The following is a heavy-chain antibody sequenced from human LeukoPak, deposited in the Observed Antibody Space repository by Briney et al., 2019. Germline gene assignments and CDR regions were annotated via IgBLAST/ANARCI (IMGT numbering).Heavy chain of an antibody. Sequence: SETLALTCSVSGDSISRSNYYWRWIRQHPGKGLEWIRYINYSGSTYYKPSLTSRVSTSVDTSKNQLSLKLSSVTAADTAVYYCAREYYDILTRFDPWGQGTLVTVSS. CDR2: INYSGST. V-gene: IGHV4-31*03. CDR3: AREYYDILTRFDP. J-gene: IGHJ5*02. CDR1: GDSISRSNYY. D-gene: IGHD3-9*01.